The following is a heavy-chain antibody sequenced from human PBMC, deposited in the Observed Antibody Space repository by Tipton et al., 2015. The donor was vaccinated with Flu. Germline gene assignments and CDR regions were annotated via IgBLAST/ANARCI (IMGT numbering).Heavy chain of an antibody. J-gene: IGHJ4*02. V-gene: IGHV3-7*01. D-gene: IGHD6-13*01. Sequence: GSLRLSCAASGLTLSSYWMSWVRQAPGKGLEWVANIKQDGSEKYYVDSVKGRFTISRDNAKNSLYLQMNSLRVEDTAVYYCVRSIAAVGSRWGQGTLVTVSS. CDR1: GLTLSSYW. CDR2: IKQDGSEK. CDR3: VRSIAAVGSR.